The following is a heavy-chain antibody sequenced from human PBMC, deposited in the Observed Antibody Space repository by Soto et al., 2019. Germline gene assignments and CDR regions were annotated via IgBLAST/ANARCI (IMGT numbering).Heavy chain of an antibody. Sequence: RSLTCAVYGGSFSGYYWSWIRQPPGKGLEWIGEINHSGSTNYNPSLKSRVTISVDTSKNQFSLKLSSVTAADTAVYYCARAGYSGGWYARFRWFDPWGQGTLVTVSS. CDR3: ARAGYSGGWYARFRWFDP. J-gene: IGHJ5*02. V-gene: IGHV4-34*01. CDR2: INHSGST. D-gene: IGHD6-19*01. CDR1: GGSFSGYY.